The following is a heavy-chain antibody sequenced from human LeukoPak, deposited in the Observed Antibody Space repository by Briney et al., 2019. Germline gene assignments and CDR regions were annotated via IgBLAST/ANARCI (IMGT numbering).Heavy chain of an antibody. CDR1: GAXISSYY. Sequence: SETLSLTCTVSGAXISSYYCSWIRQPPGKGLEWIGYIYYSGSTNYNPTLKSRVAISVDTSKNHISLNLSSVTAADTAVYFCARGGAYFDYWGQGTLVAVSS. CDR2: IYYSGST. V-gene: IGHV4-59*01. D-gene: IGHD3-16*01. CDR3: ARGGAYFDY. J-gene: IGHJ4*02.